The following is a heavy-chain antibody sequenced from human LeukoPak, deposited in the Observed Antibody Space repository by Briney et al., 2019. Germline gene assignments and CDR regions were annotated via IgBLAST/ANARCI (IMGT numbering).Heavy chain of an antibody. CDR2: IWYDGINK. V-gene: IGHV3-33*06. Sequence: PGGSLRLSCAASGVTFSNYGMHWGRQAPGKGLEWVAAIWYDGINKYYADSVKGRFTTSRDNSKNTLYLQMNSLRVEDTAVYYCTKDIGAAVGDASRIWGQGTLVTVSS. D-gene: IGHD6-19*01. J-gene: IGHJ3*02. CDR3: TKDIGAAVGDASRI. CDR1: GVTFSNYG.